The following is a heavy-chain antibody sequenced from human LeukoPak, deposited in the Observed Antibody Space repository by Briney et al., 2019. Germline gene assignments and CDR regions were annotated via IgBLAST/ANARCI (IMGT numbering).Heavy chain of an antibody. J-gene: IGHJ4*02. CDR3: ARQVATGEGTGFDY. CDR1: GGSISSSSYY. Sequence: PSETLSLTCTVSGGSISSSSYYWGWMRQPRGKGLEWIGSIYYSGSTYYNPSLKSRVTISVDTSKNQFSLKLSSVTAADTAVYYCARQVATGEGTGFDYWGQGTLVTVSS. CDR2: IYYSGST. D-gene: IGHD5-12*01. V-gene: IGHV4-39*01.